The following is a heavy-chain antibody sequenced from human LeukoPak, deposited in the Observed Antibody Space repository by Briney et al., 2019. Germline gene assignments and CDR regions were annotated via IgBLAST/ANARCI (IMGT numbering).Heavy chain of an antibody. V-gene: IGHV3-74*01. CDR3: TRDFYSSMNY. CDR1: GFTFSSYG. Sequence: GGSLRLSCAASGFTFSSYGMHWVRQAPGKGLVWVSRIKSDGSVTTYADSVKGRFTISRDNAKNTLYLQMNSLRVEDTAVYYCTRDFYSSMNYWGQGTLVTVSS. J-gene: IGHJ4*02. D-gene: IGHD6-13*01. CDR2: IKSDGSVT.